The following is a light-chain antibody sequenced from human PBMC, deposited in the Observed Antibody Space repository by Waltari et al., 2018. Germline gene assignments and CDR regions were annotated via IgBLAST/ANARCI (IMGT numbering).Light chain of an antibody. Sequence: DIVMTQSPDSLAVSLGERATINCKSSQSLFYSSNNKNYLAWYQHKPGQPPKLLIYWASTRESGVPDRFSGSGSGTDFTLTISSLQAEDVAVYSCHQYYTSPFTFGPGTKVDIK. J-gene: IGKJ3*01. CDR2: WAS. CDR3: HQYYTSPFT. CDR1: QSLFYSSNNKNY. V-gene: IGKV4-1*01.